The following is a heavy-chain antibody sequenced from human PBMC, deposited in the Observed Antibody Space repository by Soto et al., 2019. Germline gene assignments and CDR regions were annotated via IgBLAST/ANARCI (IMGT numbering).Heavy chain of an antibody. CDR1: GFTFSNYA. CDR3: AKCSGGSCYSSDY. V-gene: IGHV3-23*01. D-gene: IGHD2-15*01. J-gene: IGHJ4*02. Sequence: DVQLLESGGGLVQPGGSLRLSCAVSGFTFSNYAMTWVHQAPGKGLEWVSSITSSGGSTYYADSVKGRFTISRDNSKDTLYLQMNSLRAEDTAIYYCAKCSGGSCYSSDYWGQGTLLTVSS. CDR2: ITSSGGST.